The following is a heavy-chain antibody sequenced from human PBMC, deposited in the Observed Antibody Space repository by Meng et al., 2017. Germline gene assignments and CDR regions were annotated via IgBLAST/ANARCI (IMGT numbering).Heavy chain of an antibody. J-gene: IGHJ6*02. CDR1: GYTFTSYD. D-gene: IGHD3-3*01. V-gene: IGHV1-8*01. Sequence: VKVSCKASGYTFTSYDINWVRQATGQGLEWMGWMNPNSGNTGYAQKFQGRVTMTRNTSISTAYMELSSLRSEDTAVYYCARGPNYDFWSGYYFSPRTNYYYYGMDVWGQGTTVTSP. CDR2: MNPNSGNT. CDR3: ARGPNYDFWSGYYFSPRTNYYYYGMDV.